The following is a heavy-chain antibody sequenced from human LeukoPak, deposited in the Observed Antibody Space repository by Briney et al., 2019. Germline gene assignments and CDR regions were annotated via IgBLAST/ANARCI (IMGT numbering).Heavy chain of an antibody. CDR3: AREVYYDFWSGYYRFDY. J-gene: IGHJ4*02. D-gene: IGHD3-3*01. V-gene: IGHV4-4*07. CDR1: GGPISSYY. CDR2: IYTSGST. Sequence: SETLSLTCTVSGGPISSYYWSWIRQPAGKGLEWIGRIYTSGSTNYNPSLKSRVTMSVDTSKNQFSLKLSSVTAADTAVYYCAREVYYDFWSGYYRFDYWGQGTLVTVSS.